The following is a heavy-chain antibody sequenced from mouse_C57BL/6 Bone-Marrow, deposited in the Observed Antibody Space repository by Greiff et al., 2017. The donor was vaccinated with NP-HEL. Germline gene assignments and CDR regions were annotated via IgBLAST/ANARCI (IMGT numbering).Heavy chain of an antibody. V-gene: IGHV5-4*03. J-gene: IGHJ4*01. CDR3: ARVSLRRKAMDY. CDR1: GFTFSSYA. D-gene: IGHD2-12*01. Sequence: EVKLMESGGGLVKPGGSLKLSCAASGFTFSSYAMSWVRQTPEKRLEWVATISDGGSYTYYPDNVKGRFTISRDNAKNNLYLQMSHLKSEDTATDYCARVSLRRKAMDYWGQGNSVTVSA. CDR2: ISDGGSYT.